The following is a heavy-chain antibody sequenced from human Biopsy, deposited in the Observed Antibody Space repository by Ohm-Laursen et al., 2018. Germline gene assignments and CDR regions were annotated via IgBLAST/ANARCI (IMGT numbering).Heavy chain of an antibody. CDR1: GFTFSSHA. CDR3: AKDVEMFGELSFDS. CDR2: ITSSSTYI. Sequence: GSLRLSCAASGFTFSSHAMTWVRQAPGKGLEWVSYITSSSTYINYVDSVKGRFTISRDSAKNSVYLQMNSLRAEDTALYYCAKDVEMFGELSFDSWGQGTLVTVSS. D-gene: IGHD3-10*02. V-gene: IGHV3-21*05. J-gene: IGHJ4*02.